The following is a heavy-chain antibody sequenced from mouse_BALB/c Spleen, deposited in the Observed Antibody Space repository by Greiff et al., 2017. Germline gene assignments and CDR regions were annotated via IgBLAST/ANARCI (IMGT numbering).Heavy chain of an antibody. D-gene: IGHD2-2*01. J-gene: IGHJ3*01. V-gene: IGHV6-6*02. Sequence: EVKLEESGGGLVQPGGSMKLSCVASGFTFSNYWMNWVRQSPEKGLEWVAEIRLKSNNYATHYAESVKGRFTISRDDSKSSVYLQMNNLRAEDTGIYYCTAIYYGYDEGFAYWGQGTLVTVSA. CDR1: GFTFSNYW. CDR2: IRLKSNNYAT. CDR3: TAIYYGYDEGFAY.